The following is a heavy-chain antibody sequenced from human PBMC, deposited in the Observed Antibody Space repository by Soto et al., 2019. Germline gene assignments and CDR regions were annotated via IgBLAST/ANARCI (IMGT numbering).Heavy chain of an antibody. CDR3: ARVSSGSIVGATRFDY. J-gene: IGHJ4*02. V-gene: IGHV1-18*01. D-gene: IGHD1-26*01. CDR1: GYTFTSYG. Sequence: ASVKVSCKASGYTFTSYGISWVRQAPGQGLEWMGWISAHNGNTNYAQKLQGRVTMTTDTSTSTAYMELRSLRSDDTAVYYCARVSSGSIVGATRFDYWGQGTLVTVSS. CDR2: ISAHNGNT.